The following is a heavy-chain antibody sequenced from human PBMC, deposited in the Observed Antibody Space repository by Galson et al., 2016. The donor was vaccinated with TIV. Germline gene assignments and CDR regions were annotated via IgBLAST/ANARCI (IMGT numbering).Heavy chain of an antibody. J-gene: IGHJ4*02. Sequence: SLRLSCAATGFTFSSYGMNWVRQAPGKGLEWVALIWYDGSKTYYADSVKGRFTISRDNSKNTVDLQMNSLRGDDTAVYYCARDPRLYGDYLLGYFDYWGQGTLVTVSS. CDR2: IWYDGSKT. V-gene: IGHV3-33*01. CDR1: GFTFSSYG. CDR3: ARDPRLYGDYLLGYFDY. D-gene: IGHD4-17*01.